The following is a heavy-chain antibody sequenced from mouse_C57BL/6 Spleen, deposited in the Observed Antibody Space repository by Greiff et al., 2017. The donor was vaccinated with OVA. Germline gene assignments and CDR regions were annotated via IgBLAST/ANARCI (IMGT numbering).Heavy chain of an antibody. CDR3: ARLGNYVPYAMDY. V-gene: IGHV3-6*01. Sequence: EVQLQQSGPGLVKPSQSLSLTCSVTGYSITSGYYWNWIRQFPGNKLEWMGYISYDGSNNYNPSLKNRISITRDTSKNQFFLKLNSVTTEDTATYYCARLGNYVPYAMDYWGQGTSVTVSS. D-gene: IGHD2-1*01. CDR1: GYSITSGYY. CDR2: ISYDGSN. J-gene: IGHJ4*01.